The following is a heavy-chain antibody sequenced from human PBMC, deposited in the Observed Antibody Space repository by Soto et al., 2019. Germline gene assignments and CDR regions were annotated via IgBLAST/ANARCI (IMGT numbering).Heavy chain of an antibody. CDR3: ANDPPNYSGSGRGYYSVGGDY. V-gene: IGHV3-23*01. J-gene: IGHJ4*02. Sequence: EVQLLGSGGGLVQPGGSLRLSCAASGLTFSTYAMSWVRQAPGKGLEWVSSISGNGANTYYADSVKGRFIISRGNSKHSLVLQRTSLSAEDPALYYCANDPPNYSGSGRGYYSVGGDYWGQGTLVTVSS. CDR1: GLTFSTYA. D-gene: IGHD3-10*01. CDR2: ISGNGANT.